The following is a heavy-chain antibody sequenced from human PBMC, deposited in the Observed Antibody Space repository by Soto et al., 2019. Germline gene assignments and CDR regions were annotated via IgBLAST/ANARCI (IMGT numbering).Heavy chain of an antibody. CDR3: ASYYGGMDV. V-gene: IGHV4-59*01. Sequence: SETLSLTCTVSGGSIISSYWTWILQPPWKGLEWIGYIYYTGSTNYNPSLKSRVTISVDMSKNQFSLRLSSVTAADTAVYYCASYYGGMDVWGQGTTVTVSS. J-gene: IGHJ6*02. CDR1: GGSIISSY. D-gene: IGHD3-22*01. CDR2: IYYTGST.